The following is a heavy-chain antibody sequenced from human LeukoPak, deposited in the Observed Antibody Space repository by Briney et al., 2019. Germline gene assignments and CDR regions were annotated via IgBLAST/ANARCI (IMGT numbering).Heavy chain of an antibody. CDR3: AKRTCTSTSCYRGYGMDV. CDR1: GFTFNNYA. D-gene: IGHD2-2*02. Sequence: PGGSLRLSCAASGFTFNNYAMTWIRQAPGKGLEWVSTISTSGGSTYYADSVKGRFTISRDNSKNTLYLQMNSLRAEDTAVYYCAKRTCTSTSCYRGYGMDVWGQGTTVTVSS. J-gene: IGHJ6*02. V-gene: IGHV3-23*01. CDR2: ISTSGGST.